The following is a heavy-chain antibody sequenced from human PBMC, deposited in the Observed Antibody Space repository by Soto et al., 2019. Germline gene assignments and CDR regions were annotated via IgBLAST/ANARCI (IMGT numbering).Heavy chain of an antibody. J-gene: IGHJ4*02. V-gene: IGHV1-18*01. CDR3: ARDRVYTGGSDADY. D-gene: IGHD2-8*02. CDR2: INTGSGYT. Sequence: QVHLVQSGAEVKKPGSSVRVSWKTCGYTFSNYANSWVRQAPGQGLEWMGWINTGSGYTNYAHDRVTMTKDASTYTAYLEVTSLRSDDTAIYYCARDRVYTGGSDADYWGQGTLVTVSS. CDR1: GYTFSNYA.